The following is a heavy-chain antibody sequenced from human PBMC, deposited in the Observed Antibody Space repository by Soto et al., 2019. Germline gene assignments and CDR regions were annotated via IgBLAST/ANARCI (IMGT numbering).Heavy chain of an antibody. CDR2: IYYSGST. CDR1: GGSISSYY. D-gene: IGHD4-17*01. J-gene: IGHJ4*02. Sequence: SETLSLTCTVSGGSISSYYWSWIRQPPGKGLEWIGYIYYSGSTNYNPSLKSRVTISVDTSKNQFSLKLSSVTAADTAVYYCARVHGDYDYFDYWGQGTLVTVSS. CDR3: ARVHGDYDYFDY. V-gene: IGHV4-59*01.